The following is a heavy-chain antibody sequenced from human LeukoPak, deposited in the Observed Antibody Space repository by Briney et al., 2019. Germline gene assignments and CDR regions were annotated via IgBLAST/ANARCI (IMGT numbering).Heavy chain of an antibody. Sequence: PSETLSLTCTVSGGSISSGGYYWSWIRQHPGKGLEWIGYIYYSGSTYYNPSLKSRVTISVDTSKNQFSLKLSSVTAADTAVYYCARDYGGLYGDYFDYWGQGTLVTVSS. CDR1: GGSISSGGYY. D-gene: IGHD4-17*01. CDR2: IYYSGST. J-gene: IGHJ4*02. V-gene: IGHV4-31*03. CDR3: ARDYGGLYGDYFDY.